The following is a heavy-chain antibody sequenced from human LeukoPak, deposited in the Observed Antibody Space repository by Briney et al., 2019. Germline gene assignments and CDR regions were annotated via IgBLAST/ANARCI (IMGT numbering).Heavy chain of an antibody. CDR2: IFISGGT. CDR1: GDSITSGSYY. CDR3: ARAWDY. J-gene: IGHJ4*02. V-gene: IGHV4-61*02. Sequence: PSETLSLTCTVSGDSITSGSYYWSWIRQPAGKGLDWIGRIFISGGTNYNPSLKSRVTISVDTSKNQFSLKLNSVTAADTAVYYCARAWDYWGQGTLVTVSS.